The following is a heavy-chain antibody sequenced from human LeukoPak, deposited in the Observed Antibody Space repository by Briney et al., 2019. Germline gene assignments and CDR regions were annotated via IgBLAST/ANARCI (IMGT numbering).Heavy chain of an antibody. D-gene: IGHD3-22*01. V-gene: IGHV3-13*01. Sequence: PGGSLRLSCAASGFTFSNYDMHWVRQATGEGLEWVSAIGTAYDTYYPDSVKGRFTISRDNAKNSLYLQMNSLRAGDTAVYYCAREQVRGRYDSSGYYHLDYYGMDVWGQGTTVIVSS. CDR1: GFTFSNYD. J-gene: IGHJ6*02. CDR3: AREQVRGRYDSSGYYHLDYYGMDV. CDR2: IGTAYDT.